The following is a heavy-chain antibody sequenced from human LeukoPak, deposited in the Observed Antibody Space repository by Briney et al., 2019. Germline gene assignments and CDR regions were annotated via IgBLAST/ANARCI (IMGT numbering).Heavy chain of an antibody. CDR2: INPDGSMR. D-gene: IGHD1-26*01. Sequence: GGSLRLSCAASGLTFSTYWMHWVRQAPGKGLAWVARINPDGSMRTYANSVQGRVTISRDTAKDTLFLQMNSLRAEDTAAYYCAREARVGGALQYWGQGTPVTVSS. V-gene: IGHV3-74*03. CDR3: AREARVGGALQY. CDR1: GLTFSTYW. J-gene: IGHJ4*02.